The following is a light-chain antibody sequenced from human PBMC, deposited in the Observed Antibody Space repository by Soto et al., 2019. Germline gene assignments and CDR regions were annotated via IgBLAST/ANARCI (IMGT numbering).Light chain of an antibody. CDR2: GAS. J-gene: IGKJ4*01. CDR1: QSLGSSS. Sequence: EIVMTQSPATLSLSPGERSTLSVMSSQSLGSSSLAWYKQKPGQTPTLLIFGASSRATGIPDRFSGSGSGTDFALTISRLEPEDFAVYYCQHYGSSPLTFGGGTKVDIK. V-gene: IGKV3-20*01. CDR3: QHYGSSPLT.